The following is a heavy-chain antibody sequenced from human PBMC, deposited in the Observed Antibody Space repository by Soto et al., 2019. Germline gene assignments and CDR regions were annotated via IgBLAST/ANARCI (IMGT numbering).Heavy chain of an antibody. CDR2: ISYDGSNI. CDR3: AKDRYCSGGTCYYDAFDI. CDR1: GFTFSNYG. Sequence: QVQLVESGGGVVQPGRSLRLSCAASGFTFSNYGMHWVRQAPGKGLEWVSVISYDGSNIYYADSVKGRFTISRDNSKKTLYLQMNSLRAEDTAVYYCAKDRYCSGGTCYYDAFDIWGQGTMVTVSS. D-gene: IGHD2-15*01. V-gene: IGHV3-30*18. J-gene: IGHJ3*02.